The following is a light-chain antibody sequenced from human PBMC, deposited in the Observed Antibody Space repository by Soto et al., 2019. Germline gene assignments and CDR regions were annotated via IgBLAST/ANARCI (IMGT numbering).Light chain of an antibody. V-gene: IGKV1-17*01. CDR3: LQNNSYPVT. CDR1: QSISSN. J-gene: IGKJ1*01. CDR2: AAS. Sequence: DIQLTQSPSPLSASVGDRVAITCLASQSISSNLNWYQHKPGKAPKLLIYAASSLQSGVPSRFSGGGSGTDFTLTISSLQPEDFATYYCLQNNSYPVTFGQGTKVDIK.